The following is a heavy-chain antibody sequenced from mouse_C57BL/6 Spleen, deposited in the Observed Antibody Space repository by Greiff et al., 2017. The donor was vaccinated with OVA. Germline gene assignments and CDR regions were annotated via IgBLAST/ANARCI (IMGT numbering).Heavy chain of an antibody. Sequence: VQLKESGGGLVQPGGSMKLSCVASGFTFSNYWMNWVRQSPEKGLEWVAQIRLKSDNYATHYAESVKGRFTISRDDSKSSVYLQMNNLRAEDTGIYYCTGGALAWFAYWGQGTLVTVSA. V-gene: IGHV6-3*01. CDR1: GFTFSNYW. CDR3: TGGALAWFAY. J-gene: IGHJ3*01. CDR2: IRLKSDNYAT.